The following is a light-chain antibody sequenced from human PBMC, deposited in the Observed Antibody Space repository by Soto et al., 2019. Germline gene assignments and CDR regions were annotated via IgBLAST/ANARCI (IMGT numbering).Light chain of an antibody. CDR1: QTVSSS. Sequence: EIVLTQSPGTLSLSPGERATLSCRASQTVSSSLAWYQQKPGQAPRLLIYATSNRATGIPARFSGSGSGTDFTLSISSLEPEDFAVYYCQQRSSWPFTFGPGTKVDIK. CDR2: ATS. CDR3: QQRSSWPFT. V-gene: IGKV3-11*01. J-gene: IGKJ3*01.